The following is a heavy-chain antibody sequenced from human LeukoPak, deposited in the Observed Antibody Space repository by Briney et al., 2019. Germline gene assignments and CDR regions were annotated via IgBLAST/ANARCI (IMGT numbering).Heavy chain of an antibody. D-gene: IGHD1-14*01. CDR1: GFTFSSYA. CDR2: IGGSGGTT. Sequence: GGSLRLSCAASGFTFSSYAVNWVRQAPGKGLEWVSVIGGSGGTTYYADSVKGRFTISRDSSKNTLYLQMNSLRAEDTAVYYCAKVSGGGLYYDGMDVWGQGTTVTVSS. J-gene: IGHJ6*02. V-gene: IGHV3-23*01. CDR3: AKVSGGGLYYDGMDV.